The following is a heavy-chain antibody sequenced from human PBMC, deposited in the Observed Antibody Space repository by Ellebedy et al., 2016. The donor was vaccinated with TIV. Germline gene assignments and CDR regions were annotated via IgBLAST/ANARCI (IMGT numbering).Heavy chain of an antibody. CDR2: INHSGST. D-gene: IGHD1-1*01. Sequence: SETLSLXXAVYGESFSGHYWSWIRQSSGKGLDWIGKINHSGSTNYNPSLKSRVTISVDTSKNQFSLRLSSVTAADTAVYYCARVPHGWNRYYFDYWGQGTLVAVSS. J-gene: IGHJ4*02. CDR3: ARVPHGWNRYYFDY. V-gene: IGHV4-34*01. CDR1: GESFSGHY.